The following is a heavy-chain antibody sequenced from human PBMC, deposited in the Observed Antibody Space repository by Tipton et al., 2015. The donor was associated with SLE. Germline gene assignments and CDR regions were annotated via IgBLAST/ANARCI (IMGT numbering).Heavy chain of an antibody. J-gene: IGHJ2*01. Sequence: TLSLTCTVSGGSISSGSYYWSWIRQPPGKGLEWIGYIYYSGSTNYNPSLKSRVTISVDTSKNQFSLKLSSVTAADTAVYYCARSRSWYFDLWGRGTLVTVSS. CDR1: GGSISSGSYY. V-gene: IGHV4-61*01. CDR2: IYYSGST. CDR3: ARSRSWYFDL.